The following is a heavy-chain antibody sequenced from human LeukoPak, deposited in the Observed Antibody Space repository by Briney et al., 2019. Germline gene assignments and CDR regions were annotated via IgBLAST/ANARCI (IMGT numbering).Heavy chain of an antibody. CDR2: IYHSGST. J-gene: IGHJ4*02. CDR3: ARMDGNGVMVDY. Sequence: PSETLSLTCTVSGYSISSGYYWGWIRQPPGKGLEWIGSIYHSGSTYYNPSPKSRVTISVDTSKNQFSLKLSSVTAADTAVYYCARMDGNGVMVDYWGQGTLVTVSS. V-gene: IGHV4-38-2*02. CDR1: GYSISSGYY. D-gene: IGHD2-8*01.